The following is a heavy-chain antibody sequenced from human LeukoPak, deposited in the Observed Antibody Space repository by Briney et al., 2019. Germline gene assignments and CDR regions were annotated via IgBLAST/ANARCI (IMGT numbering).Heavy chain of an antibody. CDR1: GGSISSYY. V-gene: IGHV4-59*01. J-gene: IGHJ5*02. CDR3: ARGDGGSGTLRGWFDP. D-gene: IGHD3-10*01. Sequence: SETLSLTCTVSGGSISSYYWSWIRQPPGKGLEWIGYIYYSGSTNYNPSLKSRVTISVDTSKNQFSLKLSSVTAADTAVYYCARGDGGSGTLRGWFDPWGQGTLVTVSS. CDR2: IYYSGST.